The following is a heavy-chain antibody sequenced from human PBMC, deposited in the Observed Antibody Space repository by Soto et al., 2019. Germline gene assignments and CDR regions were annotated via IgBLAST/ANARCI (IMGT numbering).Heavy chain of an antibody. CDR1: GGSISSYY. CDR2: IYYSGST. CDR3: ARTRRSPYYFDY. J-gene: IGHJ4*02. V-gene: IGHV4-59*01. Sequence: PSETLSLTCTVSGGSISSYYWSWIRQPPGKGLEWIGYIYYSGSTNYNPSLKSRVTISVDTSKNQFSLKLSSVTAADTAVYYCARTRRSPYYFDYWGQGTLVTVSS. D-gene: IGHD1-26*01.